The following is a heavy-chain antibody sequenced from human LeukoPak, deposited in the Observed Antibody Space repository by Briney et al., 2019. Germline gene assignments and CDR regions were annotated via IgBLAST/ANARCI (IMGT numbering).Heavy chain of an antibody. Sequence: GESLKISCKGSGYRFTSYWIGWVRQMPGKGLEWMGIIYPGDSDTRYSPSFQGQVTISADKSISTAYLQWSSPKASDTAMYYCARHGSMNYYYDSSGYYHTFDYWGQGTLVTVSS. D-gene: IGHD3-22*01. CDR3: ARHGSMNYYYDSSGYYHTFDY. V-gene: IGHV5-51*01. J-gene: IGHJ4*02. CDR1: GYRFTSYW. CDR2: IYPGDSDT.